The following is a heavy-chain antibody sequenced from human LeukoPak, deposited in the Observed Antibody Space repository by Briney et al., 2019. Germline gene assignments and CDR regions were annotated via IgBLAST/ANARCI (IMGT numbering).Heavy chain of an antibody. J-gene: IGHJ5*02. CDR2: IYYSGST. V-gene: IGHV4-31*03. D-gene: IGHD3-3*01. Sequence: SETLSLTCTVSGGSISSGGYYWSWIRQHPGKGLEWIVYIYYSGSTYYNPSLKSRVTISVDPSKNQFSLKLSSVTAADTAVYYCARESRESYDFWSGYYTGRPYNWFDHWGQGTLVTVSS. CDR3: ARESRESYDFWSGYYTGRPYNWFDH. CDR1: GGSISSGGYY.